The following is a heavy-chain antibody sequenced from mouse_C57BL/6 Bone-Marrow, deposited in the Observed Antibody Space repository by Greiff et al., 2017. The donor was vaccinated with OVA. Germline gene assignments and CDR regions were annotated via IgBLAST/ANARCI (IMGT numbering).Heavy chain of an antibody. CDR2: IRNKANNHAT. CDR3: TRGISNFQFAY. D-gene: IGHD2-5*01. J-gene: IGHJ3*01. CDR1: GFTFSDAW. Sequence: EVKLMESGGGLVQPGGSMKLSCAASGFTFSDAWMDWVRQSPEKGLEWVAEIRNKANNHATYYAESVKGRFTISRDDSKSSVYLQMNSLRAEDTGMYYCTRGISNFQFAYWGQGTLVTVSA. V-gene: IGHV6-6*01.